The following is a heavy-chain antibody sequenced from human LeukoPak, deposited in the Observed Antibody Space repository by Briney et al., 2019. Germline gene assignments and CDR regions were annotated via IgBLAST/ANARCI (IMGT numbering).Heavy chain of an antibody. Sequence: PGGSLRLSCAASGFTFSSYSMNWVRQAPGQGLEWVSSISSSSSYIYYADSVKSRCTISRDNAKNSLYLQMNSLGPEDTAAYYCSIIVGSTTEWDYWGQGTLGTVSA. CDR1: GFTFSSYS. V-gene: IGHV3-21*01. J-gene: IGHJ4*02. CDR3: SIIVGSTTEWDY. D-gene: IGHD1-26*01. CDR2: ISSSSSYI.